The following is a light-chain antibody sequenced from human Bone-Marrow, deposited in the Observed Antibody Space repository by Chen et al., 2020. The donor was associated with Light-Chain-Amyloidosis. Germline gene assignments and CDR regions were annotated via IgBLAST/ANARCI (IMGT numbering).Light chain of an antibody. J-gene: IGKJ1*01. CDR2: WAS. V-gene: IGKV4-1*01. CDR3: HQYHSAPRT. CDR1: QSVLYSSNNKNY. Sequence: DIVMTQSPDSLAVSLGERVTINCKSSQSVLYSSNNKNYLAWYQQKPGQPPKLLIYWASTRESGVPDRFSGSGSGTDFTLTISSLQAEDVAVYYCHQYHSAPRTFGQGTKVEIK.